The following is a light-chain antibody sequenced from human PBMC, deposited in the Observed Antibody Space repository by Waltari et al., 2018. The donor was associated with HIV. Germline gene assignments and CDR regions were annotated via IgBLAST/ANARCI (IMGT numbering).Light chain of an antibody. Sequence: PASVSGSPGQSITISCTGTSSDVGSYNLVSWYQQHPGKAPKLMIYEVSKRPSGVSNRFSGSKSGNTASLTISGLQAEDEADYYCCSYAGSSNVVFGGGTKLTVL. V-gene: IGLV2-23*02. CDR3: CSYAGSSNVV. J-gene: IGLJ2*01. CDR2: EVS. CDR1: SSDVGSYNL.